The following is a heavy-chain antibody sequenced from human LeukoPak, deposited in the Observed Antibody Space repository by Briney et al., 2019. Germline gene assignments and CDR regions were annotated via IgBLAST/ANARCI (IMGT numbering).Heavy chain of an antibody. CDR3: AREGYCSGGSCPYYFDY. CDR1: GGSISSGGYY. Sequence: SETLSLTCTVSGGSISSGGYYWSWIRQHPGKGLEGIGYIYYSGSTYYNPSLKSRVTISVDTSKNQFSLKLSSVTAADTAVYYCAREGYCSGGSCPYYFDYWGQGTLVTVSS. V-gene: IGHV4-31*03. CDR2: IYYSGST. D-gene: IGHD2-15*01. J-gene: IGHJ4*02.